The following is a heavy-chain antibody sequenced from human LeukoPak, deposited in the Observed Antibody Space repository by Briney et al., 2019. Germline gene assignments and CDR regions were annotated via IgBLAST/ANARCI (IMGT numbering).Heavy chain of an antibody. CDR3: AKERQGGNSYGDEAFYFDY. CDR1: GFTFSSYG. J-gene: IGHJ4*02. CDR2: ISGSGGST. V-gene: IGHV3-23*01. D-gene: IGHD4-23*01. Sequence: GGSLRLSCAASGFTFSSYGMSWVRQAPGKGLEWVSAISGSGGSTYYADSVKGRFTISRDNSKNTLYLQMHSLRAEDTAIYYGAKERQGGNSYGDEAFYFDYWGQGTLVTVSS.